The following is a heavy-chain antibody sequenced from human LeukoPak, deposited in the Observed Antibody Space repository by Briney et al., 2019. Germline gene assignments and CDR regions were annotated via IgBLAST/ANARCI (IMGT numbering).Heavy chain of an antibody. CDR3: ARDPTSSWETAFDI. CDR1: GFTFSSYV. Sequence: GGSLRLSCAASGFTFSSYVMHWVRQAPGKGLEGVAFIRYDGSNKYYADSVKGRFTISRDNSKNTLYLQMNSLRAEDTAVYYCARDPTSSWETAFDIWGQGTMVTVSS. CDR2: IRYDGSNK. V-gene: IGHV3-30*02. D-gene: IGHD1-26*01. J-gene: IGHJ3*02.